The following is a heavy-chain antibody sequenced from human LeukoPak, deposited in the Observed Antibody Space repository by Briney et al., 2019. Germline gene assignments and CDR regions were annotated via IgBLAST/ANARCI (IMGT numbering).Heavy chain of an antibody. D-gene: IGHD6-19*01. V-gene: IGHV3-33*01. CDR2: IWSDGSDK. Sequence: GGSLRLSCAASGFTFSRYAMHWVRQAPGKGLEWVAVIWSDGSDKYYADSVKGRFTISRDSSRNTLDLQMNSLRVEDTAVYHYARDASSGWYRFGMDVWGQGTTVTVSS. CDR1: GFTFSRYA. J-gene: IGHJ6*02. CDR3: ARDASSGWYRFGMDV.